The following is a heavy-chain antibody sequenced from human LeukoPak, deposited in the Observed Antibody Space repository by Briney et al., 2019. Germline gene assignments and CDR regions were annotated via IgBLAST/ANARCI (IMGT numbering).Heavy chain of an antibody. CDR1: IDSFTNYY. J-gene: IGHJ4*02. CDR2: VNDSGGT. V-gene: IGHV4-34*01. D-gene: IGHD3/OR15-3a*01. Sequence: PSETLSLTCAVYIDSFTNYYWNWIRQTPGKGLEWIGEVNDSGGTNINPSLRSRVILSVDTSKNQFSLKLSSVTAADTAVYYCATSHGTGRLTLLFDYWGQGTLVTVSS. CDR3: ATSHGTGRLTLLFDY.